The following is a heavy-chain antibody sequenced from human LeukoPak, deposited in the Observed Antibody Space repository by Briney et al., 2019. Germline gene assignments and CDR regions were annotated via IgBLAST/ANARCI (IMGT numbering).Heavy chain of an antibody. CDR3: ARARIYCSGGSCFDYYYYGMDV. CDR1: GFTFSSYG. CDR2: ISYDGTYK. Sequence: GGSLRLSCAASGFTFSSYGMHWVRQAPGKGLEWVAVISYDGTYKYYADSVKGRFTISRDNSKNTLYLQMNSLRAEDTAVYYCARARIYCSGGSCFDYYYYGMDVWGKGTTVTVSS. V-gene: IGHV3-30*03. J-gene: IGHJ6*04. D-gene: IGHD2-15*01.